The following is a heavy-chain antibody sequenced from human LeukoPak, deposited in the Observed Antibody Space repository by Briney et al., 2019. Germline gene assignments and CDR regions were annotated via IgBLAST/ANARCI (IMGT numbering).Heavy chain of an antibody. Sequence: SETLSLTCAVYGGSFSGYYWSWIRQPPGKGLEWIGEINHSGSTNYNPSLKSRVTISVDTSKNKFSLKLSSVTAADTAVYYCARGRVENVLRYFDWLYYYMDVWGKGTTVTVS. CDR3: ARGRVENVLRYFDWLYYYMDV. CDR1: GGSFSGYY. V-gene: IGHV4-34*01. J-gene: IGHJ6*03. D-gene: IGHD3-9*01. CDR2: INHSGST.